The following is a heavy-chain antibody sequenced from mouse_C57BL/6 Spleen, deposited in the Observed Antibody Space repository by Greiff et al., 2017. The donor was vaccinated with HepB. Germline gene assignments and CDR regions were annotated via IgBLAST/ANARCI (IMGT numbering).Heavy chain of an antibody. CDR2: IDPSDSET. CDR3: ARRGLRGDYAMDY. V-gene: IGHV1-52*01. J-gene: IGHJ4*01. D-gene: IGHD2-4*01. Sequence: QVQLQQPGAELVRPGSSVKLSCKASGYTFTSYWMHWVKQRPIQGLEWIGNIDPSDSETHYNQKFKDKATLTVDKSSSTAYMQLSSLTSEDSAVYYCARRGLRGDYAMDYWGQGTSVTVSS. CDR1: GYTFTSYW.